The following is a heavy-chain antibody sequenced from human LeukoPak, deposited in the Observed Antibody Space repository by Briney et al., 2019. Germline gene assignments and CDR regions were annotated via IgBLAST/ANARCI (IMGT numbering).Heavy chain of an antibody. V-gene: IGHV3-21*01. CDR2: ISSSSSYI. D-gene: IGHD2-2*02. CDR3: ARNSVGALGYCSSTSCCTNRWLDY. Sequence: PGGSLRLSCAASGFTFSSYSMNWVRQAPGKGLEWVSSISSSSSYIYYADSVKGRFTISRDNAKNSLYLQMNSLRAEDTAVYYCARNSVGALGYCSSTSCCTNRWLDYWGQGTLVTVSS. CDR1: GFTFSSYS. J-gene: IGHJ4*02.